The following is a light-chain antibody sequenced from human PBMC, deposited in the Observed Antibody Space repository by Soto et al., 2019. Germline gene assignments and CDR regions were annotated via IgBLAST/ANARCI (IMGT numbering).Light chain of an antibody. Sequence: EIVMTQSPATLSVSPGERATLSCRTSQSVSHNLAWYQQNPGQAPRLLIFGASTRAPGIPARFSGSGSGTEFTLTISRLQSEDFAVYYCQQYTNWPPWTFGQGTKVEIK. CDR2: GAS. CDR1: QSVSHN. V-gene: IGKV3-15*01. CDR3: QQYTNWPPWT. J-gene: IGKJ1*01.